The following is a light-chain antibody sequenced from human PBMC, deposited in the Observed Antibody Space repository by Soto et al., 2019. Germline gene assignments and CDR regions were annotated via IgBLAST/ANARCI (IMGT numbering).Light chain of an antibody. CDR3: CSYAGSNTWV. Sequence: QSALTQPASVSGSPGQSITISCSGTSSDVGSYKLVSWYQQHPGKAPKLMISEVTKRPSGISTRFSGSKSGNTASLTISGLQPGDESDYYCCSYAGSNTWVFGGGTKLTVL. V-gene: IGLV2-23*02. CDR2: EVT. CDR1: SSDVGSYKL. J-gene: IGLJ3*02.